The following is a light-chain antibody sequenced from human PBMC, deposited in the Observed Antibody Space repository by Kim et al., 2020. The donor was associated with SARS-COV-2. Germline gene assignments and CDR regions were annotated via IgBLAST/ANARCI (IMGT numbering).Light chain of an antibody. CDR2: DTD. V-gene: IGLV1-44*01. CDR1: KSNIGSNN. CDR3: AAWDDSLDGPE. Sequence: GQRVTISCSGSKSNIGSNNVYWYQQFPTRAPRLLILDTDQRPSGVPDRFSGSKSGTSASLAITGLQSEDEAVYYCAAWDDSLDGPEFGGGTQLTVL. J-gene: IGLJ2*01.